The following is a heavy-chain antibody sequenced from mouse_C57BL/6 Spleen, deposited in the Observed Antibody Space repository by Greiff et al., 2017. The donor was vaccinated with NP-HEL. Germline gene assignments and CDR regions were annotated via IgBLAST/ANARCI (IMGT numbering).Heavy chain of an antibody. V-gene: IGHV1-66*01. J-gene: IGHJ3*01. CDR1: GYSFTSYY. CDR2: IYPGSGNT. CDR3: ARGDYYDYGFAY. Sequence: QVQLKQSGPELVKPGASVKISCKASGYSFTSYYIHWVKQRPGQGLEWIGWIYPGSGNTKYNEKFKGKATLTADTSSSTAYMQLSSLTSEDSAVYDCARGDYYDYGFAYWGQGTLVTVSA. D-gene: IGHD2-4*01.